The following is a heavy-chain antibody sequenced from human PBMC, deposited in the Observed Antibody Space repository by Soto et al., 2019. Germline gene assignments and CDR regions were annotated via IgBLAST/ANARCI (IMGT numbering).Heavy chain of an antibody. CDR1: GYNFTSYD. D-gene: IGHD4-17*01. J-gene: IGHJ4*02. CDR2: MNPNSGNT. CDR3: ARSPLVTTPDY. V-gene: IGHV1-8*01. Sequence: QVQLVQSGAEVKNPGASVKVSCKDSGYNFTSYDINWVRQATGQGLEWMGGMNPNSGNTGYAQKFQGRVTMPRNTSIRYAYMELSSLRSEDTAGYYCARSPLVTTPDYWGQGTLVTVSS.